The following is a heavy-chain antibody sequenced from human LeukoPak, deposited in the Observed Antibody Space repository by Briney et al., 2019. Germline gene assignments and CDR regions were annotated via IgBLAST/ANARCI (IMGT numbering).Heavy chain of an antibody. Sequence: ASVKVSCKASGYTFTSYYIHWVRQAPGQGLEWMGKINPSGDSTNYAQKFQGRVTMTTDTSTSTVYMELSSLRSEDTAVYYCARVPSGGNKFDPWGQGTLVTVSS. CDR1: GYTFTSYY. J-gene: IGHJ5*02. V-gene: IGHV1-46*01. D-gene: IGHD6-25*01. CDR3: ARVPSGGNKFDP. CDR2: INPSGDST.